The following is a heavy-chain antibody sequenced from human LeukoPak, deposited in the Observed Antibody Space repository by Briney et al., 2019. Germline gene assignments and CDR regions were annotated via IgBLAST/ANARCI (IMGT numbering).Heavy chain of an antibody. CDR3: ARPRGYSYGRGYFDY. J-gene: IGHJ4*02. V-gene: IGHV4-34*01. CDR1: GFTFSSYE. CDR2: INHSGST. Sequence: GSLRLSCAASGFTFSSYEMNWVRQAPGKGLEWIGEINHSGSTNYNPSLKSRVTISVDTSKNQFSLKLSSVTAADTAVYYCARPRGYSYGRGYFDYWGQGTLVTVSS. D-gene: IGHD5-18*01.